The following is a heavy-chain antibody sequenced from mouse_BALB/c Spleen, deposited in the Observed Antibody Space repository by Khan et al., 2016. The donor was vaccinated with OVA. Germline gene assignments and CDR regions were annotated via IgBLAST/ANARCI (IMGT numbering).Heavy chain of an antibody. D-gene: IGHD1-3*01. CDR1: GYTFTDFA. CDR2: ISTYYGDA. Sequence: QVQLQQSGAELVRPGVSVKISCKGSGYTFTDFAMHWVKQSHAKSLEWLGVISTYYGDADYNHKFRDKATMTVDKSSSTAYMELAGLTSEESASYYCVRGSGKSRFAYWGQGTLVTVSA. J-gene: IGHJ3*01. V-gene: IGHV1S137*01. CDR3: VRGSGKSRFAY.